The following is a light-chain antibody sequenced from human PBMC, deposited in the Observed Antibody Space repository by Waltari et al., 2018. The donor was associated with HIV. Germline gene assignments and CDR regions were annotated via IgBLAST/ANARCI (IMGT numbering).Light chain of an antibody. CDR1: QSVSYF. J-gene: IGKJ4*01. Sequence: ETVLTPSPARLSLSPGERATFSCRANQSVSYFLAWYRQTPGQPPRLLIYDASTRATGTPARFSGSGSGTDFTLTISSLEPEDFAVYYCQQRSHWPLTFGGGTKVEMK. CDR2: DAS. V-gene: IGKV3-11*01. CDR3: QQRSHWPLT.